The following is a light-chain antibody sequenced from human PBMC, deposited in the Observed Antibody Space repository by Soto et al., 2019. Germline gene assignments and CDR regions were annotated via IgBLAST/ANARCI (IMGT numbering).Light chain of an antibody. V-gene: IGKV1-5*03. CDR3: QQYNSYPRT. CDR2: EAS. Sequence: DIQMTQSPSTLSASVGDRVTITCRASQSVSSWLAWYQQRPGKAPNLLIYEASNLQSGVTSRFSGSGSGTEFTLTISGLQPDDFATYYCQQYNSYPRTFGQGTKVDI. J-gene: IGKJ1*01. CDR1: QSVSSW.